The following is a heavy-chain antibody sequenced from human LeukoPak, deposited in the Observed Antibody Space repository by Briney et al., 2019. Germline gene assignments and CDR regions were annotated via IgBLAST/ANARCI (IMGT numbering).Heavy chain of an antibody. D-gene: IGHD1-26*01. CDR3: ARAGVTNLLGETYWYFDL. Sequence: GGSLRLSCTASGFTLSHYWMTWVRQAPGKGLEWVAKIEKDGSAAYYVDSMKGRFTISRDNAENSLYLQMNSLRAEDAAVYSCARAGVTNLLGETYWYFDLWGRGTLVTVSS. CDR2: IEKDGSAA. V-gene: IGHV3-7*01. J-gene: IGHJ2*01. CDR1: GFTLSHYW.